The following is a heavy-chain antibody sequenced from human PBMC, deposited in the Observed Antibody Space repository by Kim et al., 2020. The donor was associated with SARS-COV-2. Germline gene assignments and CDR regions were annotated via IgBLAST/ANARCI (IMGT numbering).Heavy chain of an antibody. CDR2: IIPIFGTA. CDR3: ARGRSSYDSSGYYNY. CDR1: GGTFSSYA. V-gene: IGHV1-69*13. Sequence: SVKVSCKASGGTFSSYAISWVRQAPGQGLEWMGGIIPIFGTANYAQKFQGRVTITADESTSTAYMELSSLRSEDTAVYYCARGRSSYDSSGYYNYWGQGTLVTVSS. J-gene: IGHJ4*02. D-gene: IGHD3-22*01.